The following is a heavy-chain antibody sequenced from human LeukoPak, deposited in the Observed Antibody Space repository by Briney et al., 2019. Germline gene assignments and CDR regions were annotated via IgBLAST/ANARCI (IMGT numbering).Heavy chain of an antibody. V-gene: IGHV4-38-2*02. CDR3: ARDSWSDY. CDR1: GYSISSGYY. CDR2: IYHSGSP. Sequence: SETLSLTCTVSGYSISSGYYWGWIRQPPGQGREWIGSIYHSGSPYYNPSLKSRVTISVDTSKNQFSLKLSSVSAADTAVYYCARDSWSDYWGQGTLVTVSS. J-gene: IGHJ4*02.